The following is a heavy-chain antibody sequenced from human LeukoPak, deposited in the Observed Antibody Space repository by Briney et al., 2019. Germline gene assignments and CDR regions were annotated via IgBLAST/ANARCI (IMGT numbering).Heavy chain of an antibody. J-gene: IGHJ4*02. V-gene: IGHV1-69*13. CDR3: ASASHITMLRGANDY. CDR2: TIPIFGTA. CDR1: GGTFSSYT. D-gene: IGHD3-10*01. Sequence: ASVKVSCKASGGTFSSYTFSWVRQAPGQGLEWMGGTIPIFGTANYAQKFQGRVTITADESTSTAYMELSSLRSDDTAVYYCASASHITMLRGANDYWGQGTLVTVSS.